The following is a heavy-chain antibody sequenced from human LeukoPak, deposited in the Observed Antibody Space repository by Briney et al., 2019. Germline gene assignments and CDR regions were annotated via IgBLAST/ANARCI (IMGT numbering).Heavy chain of an antibody. D-gene: IGHD3-22*01. CDR2: IYHSGST. CDR3: ARHVHVSMIVVILSDYFDY. J-gene: IGHJ4*02. Sequence: SETLSLTCTVSGGSISSGGYYWSWIRQPPGKGLEWIGYIYHSGSTYYNPSLKSRVTISVDRSKNQFSLRLSSVTAADTAVYYCARHVHVSMIVVILSDYFDYWGRGTLVSVSS. V-gene: IGHV4-30-2*01. CDR1: GGSISSGGYY.